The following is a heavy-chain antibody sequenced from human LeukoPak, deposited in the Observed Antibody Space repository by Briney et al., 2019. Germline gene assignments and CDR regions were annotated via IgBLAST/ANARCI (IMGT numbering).Heavy chain of an antibody. V-gene: IGHV1-69*13. CDR3: ARLKELYYFDY. CDR1: GGTFSSYA. Sequence: SVKVSCKASGGTFSSYAISWVRQAPGQGLEWMGGIIPIFGTANYAQKFQGRVTITADESTSTAYMELSSLRSEDTAVYYCARLKELYYFDYWGQGTLVTVSS. J-gene: IGHJ4*02. D-gene: IGHD1-1*01. CDR2: IIPIFGTA.